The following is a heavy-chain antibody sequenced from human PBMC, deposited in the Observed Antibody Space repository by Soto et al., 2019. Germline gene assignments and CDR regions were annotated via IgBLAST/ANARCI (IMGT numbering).Heavy chain of an antibody. J-gene: IGHJ4*02. CDR1: GFTFSNYN. CDR3: ARGRYGLGVDS. CDR2: ISNSGGNT. Sequence: EVQLVDSGGGLVQPGGSVSLSCAASGFTFSNYNIHLVSKAPGKGLEWVSYISNSGGNTYYADSVKGRFTISRDNAKNSLYLKMNSLRDEATAVYYCARGRYGLGVDSWAQGTLVTVSS. D-gene: IGHD3-9*01. V-gene: IGHV3-48*02.